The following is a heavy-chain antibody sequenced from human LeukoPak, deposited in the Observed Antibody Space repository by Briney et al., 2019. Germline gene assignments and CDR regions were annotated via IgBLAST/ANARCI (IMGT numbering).Heavy chain of an antibody. D-gene: IGHD3-9*01. CDR2: IYYSGST. CDR1: GGSISSSSYY. J-gene: IGHJ4*02. Sequence: PSETLSLTCTVSGGSISSSSYYWGWIRQPPGKGLEWIGSIYYSGSTYYNPSLKSRVTISVDTSKNQFSLKLSSVTAADTAVYYCARGRAYFDWGQGTLVTVSS. V-gene: IGHV4-39*07. CDR3: ARGRAYFD.